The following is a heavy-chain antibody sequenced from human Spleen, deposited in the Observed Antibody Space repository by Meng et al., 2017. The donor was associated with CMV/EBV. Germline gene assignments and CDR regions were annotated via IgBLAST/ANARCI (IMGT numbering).Heavy chain of an antibody. D-gene: IGHD5-24*01. V-gene: IGHV1-8*02. CDR2: LIPDNGYA. Sequence: SGYTFTSSDINGVRQATGQGLEWMGWLIPDNGYAGYAQKFQGRVTMTRDTSTSTVYMELSSLRSEDTAVYYCARNYPHRDGYNDLDYWGQGTLVTVSS. CDR1: GYTFTSSD. J-gene: IGHJ4*02. CDR3: ARNYPHRDGYNDLDY.